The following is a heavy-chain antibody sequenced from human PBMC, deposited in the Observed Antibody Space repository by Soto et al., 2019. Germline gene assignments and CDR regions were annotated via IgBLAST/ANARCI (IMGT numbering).Heavy chain of an antibody. V-gene: IGHV4-30-2*01. J-gene: IGHJ4*02. CDR3: ARAIGWFGELLGGYYFDY. Sequence: QLQLQESGSGLVKPSQTLSLTCAVSGGSISSGGYSWSWIRQPPGKGLEWIGYIYHSGSTYYNPSLKSRVTISVDRSKNQFSLKLSSETAADTAVYYCARAIGWFGELLGGYYFDYWGQGTLVTVSS. CDR2: IYHSGST. CDR1: GGSISSGGYS. D-gene: IGHD3-10*01.